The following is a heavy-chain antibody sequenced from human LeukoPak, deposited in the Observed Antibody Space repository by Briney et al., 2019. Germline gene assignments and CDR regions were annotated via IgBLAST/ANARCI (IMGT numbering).Heavy chain of an antibody. CDR3: AKDRLDGNRYYYYYMDV. CDR1: GFTFSSYE. V-gene: IGHV3-30*02. Sequence: GGSLRLSCAASGFTFSSYEMNWVRQAPGKGLEWVAFIRYDGSNKYYADSVKGRFTISRDNSKNTLYLQMNSLRAEDTAVYYCAKDRLDGNRYYYYYMDVWGKGTTVTISS. J-gene: IGHJ6*03. D-gene: IGHD4-23*01. CDR2: IRYDGSNK.